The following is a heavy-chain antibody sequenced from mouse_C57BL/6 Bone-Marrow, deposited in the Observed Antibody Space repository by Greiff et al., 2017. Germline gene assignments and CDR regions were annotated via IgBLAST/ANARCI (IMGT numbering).Heavy chain of an antibody. CDR3: TTFFYDGYYWFAY. J-gene: IGHJ3*01. D-gene: IGHD2-3*01. CDR2: IGTENGAT. CDR1: GFNIKDDY. Sequence: EVQRVESGAELVRPGASVKLSCTASGFNIKDDYMHWVKQRPEQGLEWIGWIGTENGATEYASKFQGKATITAATSSNTAYLKLSSLTSEDTSVYYGTTFFYDGYYWFAYWGQGTLVTVSA. V-gene: IGHV14-4*01.